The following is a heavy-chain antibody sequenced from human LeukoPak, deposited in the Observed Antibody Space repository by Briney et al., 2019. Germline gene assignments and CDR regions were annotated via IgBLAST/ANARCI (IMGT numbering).Heavy chain of an antibody. J-gene: IGHJ4*02. CDR3: ATVGYGYNYFDY. Sequence: GASVKVSCKVSGYTLTELSMHWVRQAPGKGLEWMGGFDPEDGETIYAQKFQGRVTMTEDTSTDTAYMGLSSLRSEDTAVYYCATVGYGYNYFDYWGQGTLVTVSS. CDR1: GYTLTELS. V-gene: IGHV1-24*01. D-gene: IGHD5-18*01. CDR2: FDPEDGET.